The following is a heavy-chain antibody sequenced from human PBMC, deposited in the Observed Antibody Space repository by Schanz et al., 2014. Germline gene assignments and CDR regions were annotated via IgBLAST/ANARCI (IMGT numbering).Heavy chain of an antibody. J-gene: IGHJ4*02. V-gene: IGHV3-33*08. CDR1: GFTFSSNS. CDR2: IWSDGTNE. D-gene: IGHD3-3*01. Sequence: VQLVESGGGWVQPGGSLRLSCAASGFTFSSNSMNWVRQAPGKGLEWVAVIWSDGTNEYYADSVKGRFTISGDSSKNTLYLQMNSLRAEDTAVYYCVRDSFFAFDYWGQGTLVTVSS. CDR3: VRDSFFAFDY.